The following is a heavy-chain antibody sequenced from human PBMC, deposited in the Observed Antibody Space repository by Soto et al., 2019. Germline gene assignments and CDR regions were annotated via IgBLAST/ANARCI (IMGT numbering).Heavy chain of an antibody. J-gene: IGHJ6*02. CDR3: TVTNHYYYYGMDV. Sequence: GGSLRLSCAASGFTFSSYAMSWVRQAPGKGLEWVSAISGSGGSTYYADSVKGRFTISRDNSKNTLYLQMNSLRAEDTAVYYCTVTNHYYYYGMDVWGQGTTVTVSS. D-gene: IGHD2-21*02. V-gene: IGHV3-23*01. CDR2: ISGSGGST. CDR1: GFTFSSYA.